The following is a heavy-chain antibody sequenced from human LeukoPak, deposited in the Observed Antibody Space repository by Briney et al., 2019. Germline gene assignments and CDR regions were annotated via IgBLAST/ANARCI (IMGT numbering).Heavy chain of an antibody. Sequence: ASVKVSCKASGYTFTSYYMHWVRQAPGQGLEWKGIINPSGGSTSYAQKFQGRVTMSRDTSTSTVYMELSSLRSEDTAVYYCARELVGATSWFDPWGQGTLVTVSS. J-gene: IGHJ5*02. CDR1: GYTFTSYY. CDR2: INPSGGST. D-gene: IGHD1-26*01. V-gene: IGHV1-46*01. CDR3: ARELVGATSWFDP.